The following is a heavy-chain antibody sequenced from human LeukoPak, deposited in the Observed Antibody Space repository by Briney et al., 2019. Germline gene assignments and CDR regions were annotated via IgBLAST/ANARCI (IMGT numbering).Heavy chain of an antibody. D-gene: IGHD5-12*01. CDR1: GFTFSNAW. CDR2: IKSKTDGGTT. Sequence: GGSLRLSCAASGFTFSNAWMSWVRQAPGKGLEWVGRIKSKTDGGTTDYAAPVKGRFTISRDDSKNTLYLQMNSLKTEDTAVYYCTTRRGYSGYDSYFDYWGQGTLVTVSS. J-gene: IGHJ4*02. V-gene: IGHV3-15*01. CDR3: TTRRGYSGYDSYFDY.